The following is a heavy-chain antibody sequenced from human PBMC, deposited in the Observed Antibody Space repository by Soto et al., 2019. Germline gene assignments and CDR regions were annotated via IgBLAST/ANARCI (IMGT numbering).Heavy chain of an antibody. V-gene: IGHV3-30*18. CDR3: ANKEGGYYYDSSGYSDY. D-gene: IGHD3-22*01. Sequence: QVQLVESGGGVVQPGRSLRLSCAASGFTFSSYGMHWVRQAPCKGLEWVAVISYDGSNKYYADSVKGRFTISRGNSKNTLYLQMNSLRAEDTAVYYCANKEGGYYYDSSGYSDYWGQGTLVTVSS. CDR2: ISYDGSNK. J-gene: IGHJ4*02. CDR1: GFTFSSYG.